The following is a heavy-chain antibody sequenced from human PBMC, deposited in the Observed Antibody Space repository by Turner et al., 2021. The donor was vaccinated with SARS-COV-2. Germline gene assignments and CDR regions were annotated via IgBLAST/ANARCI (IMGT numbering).Heavy chain of an antibody. CDR3: ARLGLGDSQFDY. CDR2: INHSGST. J-gene: IGHJ4*02. V-gene: IGHV4-34*01. D-gene: IGHD5-18*01. Sequence: QVQLQQWGAGLLKPSETLSLTCAVYGGSFRFYYWSWIRQPPGKGLEWLGEINHSGSTNYNPSLKSRVTISVDTSKNQFSLKLSSVTAADTAVYYCARLGLGDSQFDYWGQGTLVTVSS. CDR1: GGSFRFYY.